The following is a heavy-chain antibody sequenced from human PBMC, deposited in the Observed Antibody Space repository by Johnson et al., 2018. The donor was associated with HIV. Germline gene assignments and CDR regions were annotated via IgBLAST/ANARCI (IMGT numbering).Heavy chain of an antibody. CDR2: IKSNTDGGTT. CDR3: TTEKHAPRAFDI. CDR1: GFTFSNAW. D-gene: IGHD2-2*01. Sequence: VQLVESGGGLVKPGGSLRLSCVASGFTFSNAWMSWVRQAPGKGLEWVGRIKSNTDGGTTDYAAPVKGRFTISRDDSKNTLYLQMNSLKTEDTAVYYCTTEKHAPRAFDIWGQGTMVTVSS. V-gene: IGHV3-15*01. J-gene: IGHJ3*02.